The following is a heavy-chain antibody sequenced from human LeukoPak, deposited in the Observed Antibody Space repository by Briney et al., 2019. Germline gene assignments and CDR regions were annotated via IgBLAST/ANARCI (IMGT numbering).Heavy chain of an antibody. D-gene: IGHD6-13*01. CDR2: ISAYNGNT. V-gene: IGHV1-18*01. CDR3: ARDPGRGQQQLGHFDY. J-gene: IGHJ4*02. CDR1: GYTFTSYG. Sequence: ASVKVSCKASGYTFTSYGISWVRRAPGQGLEWMGWISAYNGNTNYAQKLQGRVTMTTDTSTSTAYMELRSLRSDDTAVYYCARDPGRGQQQLGHFDYWGQGTLVTVSS.